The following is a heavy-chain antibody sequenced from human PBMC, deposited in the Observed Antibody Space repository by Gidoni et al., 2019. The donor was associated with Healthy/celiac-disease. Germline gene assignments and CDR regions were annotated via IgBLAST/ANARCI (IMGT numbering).Heavy chain of an antibody. CDR2: ISSSSSTI. CDR1: VFTFSSYS. J-gene: IGHJ5*02. V-gene: IGHV3-48*02. CDR3: ARGIAAAGTNWFDP. Sequence: EVQLVESGGGLVQPGGSLRLSCAPSVFTFSSYSMNWVRQAPGKGLEWVAYISSSSSTIYYADSVKGRFTISRDNAKNSLYLQMNSLRDEDTAVYYCARGIAAAGTNWFDPWGQGTLVTVSS. D-gene: IGHD6-13*01.